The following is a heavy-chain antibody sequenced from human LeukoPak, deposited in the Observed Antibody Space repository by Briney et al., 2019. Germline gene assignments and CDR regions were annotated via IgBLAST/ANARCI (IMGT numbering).Heavy chain of an antibody. J-gene: IGHJ5*02. V-gene: IGHV4-31*03. CDR2: IYYSGST. CDR3: ARGHRYCSGGSCYANWFDH. CDR1: GGSISSGGYY. Sequence: PSETLSLTCTVSGGSISSGGYYWSWIRQHPGKGLEWIGYIYYSGSTYYNPSLKSRVTISVDTSKNQFSLKLSSVTAADTAVYYCARGHRYCSGGSCYANWFDHWGQGTLVTVSS. D-gene: IGHD2-15*01.